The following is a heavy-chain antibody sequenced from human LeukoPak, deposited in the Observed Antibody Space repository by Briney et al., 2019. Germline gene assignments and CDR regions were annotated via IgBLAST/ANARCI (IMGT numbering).Heavy chain of an antibody. D-gene: IGHD6-19*01. CDR1: GGTFSSYA. J-gene: IGHJ4*02. Sequence: AASVKVSCKASGGTFSSYAISWVRQAPGQGLEWMGGIIPIFGTANYAQKFQGRVTITADESTSTAYMELSSLRSEDTAVYYCAKAASGHIDYWGQGTLVTVSS. CDR3: AKAASGHIDY. CDR2: IIPIFGTA. V-gene: IGHV1-69*13.